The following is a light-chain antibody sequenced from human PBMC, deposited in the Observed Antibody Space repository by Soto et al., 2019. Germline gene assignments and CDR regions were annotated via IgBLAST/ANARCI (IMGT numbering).Light chain of an antibody. CDR1: SSDVGATDY. V-gene: IGLV2-14*01. J-gene: IGLJ3*02. CDR2: DVT. Sequence: QSALTQPASVSGSPGQSITISCTGTSSDVGATDYVSWYQQHPGKAPRLMIYDVTNRPSGVSNRFSGSKSGNTASLTISGPQADDEADYYCSSYTTSDTIVFGGGTKLTVL. CDR3: SSYTTSDTIV.